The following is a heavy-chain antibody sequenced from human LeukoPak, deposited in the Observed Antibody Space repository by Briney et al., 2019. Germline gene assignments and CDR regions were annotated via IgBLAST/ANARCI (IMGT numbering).Heavy chain of an antibody. CDR3: AREGYCSSTSCLMKSWWFDP. J-gene: IGHJ5*02. V-gene: IGHV4-30-4*08. CDR2: IYYSGST. Sequence: LGLSCAASGFSVSSNYMTWVRQAPGKGLEWIGYIYYSGSTYYNPSLKSRVTISVDTSKNQFSLKLSSVTAADTAVYYCAREGYCSSTSCLMKSWWFDPWGQGTLVTVSS. CDR1: GFSVSSNY. D-gene: IGHD2-2*01.